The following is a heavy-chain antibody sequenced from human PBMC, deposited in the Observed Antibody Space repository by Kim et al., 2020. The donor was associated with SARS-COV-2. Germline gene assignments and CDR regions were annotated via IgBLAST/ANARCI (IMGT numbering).Heavy chain of an antibody. Sequence: GGSLRLSCAASGFTFSSYGMHWVRQAPGKGLEWVAVISYDGSNKYYADSVKGRFTISRDNSKNTLYLQMNSLRAEDTAVYYCAKVGSSGWYSRLYYYYYGMDVWGQGTTVTVSS. D-gene: IGHD6-19*01. J-gene: IGHJ6*02. V-gene: IGHV3-30*18. CDR1: GFTFSSYG. CDR2: ISYDGSNK. CDR3: AKVGSSGWYSRLYYYYYGMDV.